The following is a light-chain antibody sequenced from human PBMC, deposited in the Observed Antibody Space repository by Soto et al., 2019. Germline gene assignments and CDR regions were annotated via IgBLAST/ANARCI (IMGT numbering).Light chain of an antibody. CDR3: SSYAGSNDVI. CDR2: EVS. J-gene: IGLJ2*01. CDR1: SSDVGGYKY. Sequence: QSALTQPPSASGSPGQSVTMSCTGTSSDVGGYKYVSWYQQHPGKAPKLMIYEVSKRPSGVPDRFSGSKSGNTASLTVSGLQAEDEADYYCSSYAGSNDVIFGGGTKRTVL. V-gene: IGLV2-8*01.